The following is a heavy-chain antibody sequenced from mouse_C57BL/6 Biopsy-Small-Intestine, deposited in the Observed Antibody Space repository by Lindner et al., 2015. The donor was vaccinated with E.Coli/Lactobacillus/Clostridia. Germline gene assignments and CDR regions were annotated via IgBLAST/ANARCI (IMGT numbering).Heavy chain of an antibody. CDR1: GYSFTGYN. CDR2: INPYYGST. Sequence: VQLQESGAELVKPGASVKISCKASGYSFTGYNMNWVKQSHGKSLEWIGNINPYYGSTSYNQKFKGKATLTVDKSSSTAYMQLNSLTSEDSAVYYCARLGGRDYFDYWGQGTTLTVSS. CDR3: ARLGGRDYFDY. J-gene: IGHJ2*01. V-gene: IGHV1-39*01. D-gene: IGHD3-3*01.